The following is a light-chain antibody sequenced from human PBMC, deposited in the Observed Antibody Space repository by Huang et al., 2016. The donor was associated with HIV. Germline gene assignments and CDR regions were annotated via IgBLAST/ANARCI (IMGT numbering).Light chain of an antibody. CDR1: QGISSY. V-gene: IGKV1-9*01. J-gene: IGKJ3*01. CDR2: AAS. Sequence: IQLTQSPSSLSASVGDRVTITCRASQGISSYLAWYQQKPGKAPKLLIYAASTLQSGVPSRVSGSGSGTDFTLTISSLQPEDFATYYCQQLNSYPQFTFGPGTKVDIK. CDR3: QQLNSYPQFT.